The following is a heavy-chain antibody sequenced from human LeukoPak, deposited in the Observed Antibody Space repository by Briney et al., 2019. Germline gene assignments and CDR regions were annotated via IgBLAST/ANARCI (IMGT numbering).Heavy chain of an antibody. CDR3: ARLVQLRGGFAFDI. CDR2: INHSGST. CDR1: GGSFSCYY. V-gene: IGHV4-34*01. J-gene: IGHJ3*02. D-gene: IGHD1-1*01. Sequence: SETLSLTCAVYGGSFSCYYWSWIRQPPGKGLEWIGEINHSGSTNYNPSLKSRVTISVDTSKNQFSLKLSSVTAADTAVYYCARLVQLRGGFAFDIWGQGTMVTVSS.